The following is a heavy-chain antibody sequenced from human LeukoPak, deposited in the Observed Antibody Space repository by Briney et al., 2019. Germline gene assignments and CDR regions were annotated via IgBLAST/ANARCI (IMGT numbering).Heavy chain of an antibody. Sequence: PSETLSLTCTVSGDSISSGVYYWSWIRRHPGKGLDWFGYIYYSGSTYYNPSLKSLVTISVDPYKHHSPLKLTSAAADATAVYYSARAHNEAATGAFDIWGQGTMVTVSS. J-gene: IGHJ3*02. CDR3: ARAHNEAATGAFDI. CDR2: IYYSGST. V-gene: IGHV4-31*01. D-gene: IGHD1-14*01. CDR1: GDSISSGVYY.